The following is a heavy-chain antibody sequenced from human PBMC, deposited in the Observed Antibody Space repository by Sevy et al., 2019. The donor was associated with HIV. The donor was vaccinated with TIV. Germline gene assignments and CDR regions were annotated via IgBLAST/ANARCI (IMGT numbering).Heavy chain of an antibody. J-gene: IGHJ4*02. CDR1: GYTFTSYD. CDR2: MNPNSANT. CDR3: ARGRFDGGNYYFDY. D-gene: IGHD1-26*01. Sequence: ASVKVSCKASGYTFTSYDINWVRQATGQGLEWMGWMNPNSANTGYAQKFQGRVTMTRNTSISTANMELSSLTSEDTAVYYCARGRFDGGNYYFDYWGQGTLVTVSS. V-gene: IGHV1-8*01.